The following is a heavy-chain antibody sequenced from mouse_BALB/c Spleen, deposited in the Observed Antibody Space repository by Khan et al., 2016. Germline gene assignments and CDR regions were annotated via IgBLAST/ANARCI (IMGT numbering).Heavy chain of an antibody. J-gene: IGHJ4*01. CDR1: GFSLTSYG. Sequence: QVQLKESGPGLVAPSQSLSITCTVSGFSLTSYGVHWVRQPPGKGLEWLGVIWAGGTTNYNSALMSRLSISKDNSKSQVFLKMNSLQTDDTAIYXSARDAAFITTGLDYWGQGTSVTVSS. D-gene: IGHD1-1*01. CDR3: ARDAAFITTGLDY. V-gene: IGHV2-9*02. CDR2: IWAGGTT.